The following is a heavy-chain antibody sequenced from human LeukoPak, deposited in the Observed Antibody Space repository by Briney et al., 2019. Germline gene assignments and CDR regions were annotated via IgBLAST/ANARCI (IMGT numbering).Heavy chain of an antibody. D-gene: IGHD4-17*01. CDR2: IYYSGST. V-gene: IGHV4-39*07. CDR3: ARVPAVTTSFDY. J-gene: IGHJ4*02. CDR1: GGSISSYY. Sequence: SETLSLTCTVSGGSISSYYWGWIRQPPGKGLEWIGSIYYSGSTYYNPSLKSRVTVSVDTSKNQFSLKLSSVTTADTAVYYCARVPAVTTSFDYWGQGTLVTVSS.